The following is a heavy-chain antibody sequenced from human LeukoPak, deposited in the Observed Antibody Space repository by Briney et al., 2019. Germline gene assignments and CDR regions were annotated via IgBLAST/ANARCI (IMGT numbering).Heavy chain of an antibody. D-gene: IGHD3-10*01. CDR1: GGTFNKNS. CDR2: IIPIVGLT. CDR3: SRVQAVGVTVAVDAYYSYGMDV. J-gene: IGHJ6*02. V-gene: IGHV1-69*04. Sequence: GSSVKVSCKASGGTFNKNSIAWVRQAPAQGLEWMGRIIPIVGLTNYAQRFQGRITITAAYSTTTAYMLLSSLRSEDTAVNYCSRVQAVGVTVAVDAYYSYGMDVWGQGTTVTVSS.